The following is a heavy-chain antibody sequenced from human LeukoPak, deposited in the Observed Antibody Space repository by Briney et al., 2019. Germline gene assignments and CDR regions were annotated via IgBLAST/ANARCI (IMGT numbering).Heavy chain of an antibody. CDR3: TRTYYYDSSPYPNWFDP. Sequence: KPSETLSLTCTVSGGSISSSSYYWDWIRQPPGKGLEWIGSIYYSGSTYYNPSLKSRVTISVDTSRDQFSLKLSSVTAADTAAYYCTRTYYYDSSPYPNWFDPWGQGTLVTVSS. CDR1: GGSISSSSYY. V-gene: IGHV4-39*01. J-gene: IGHJ5*02. D-gene: IGHD3-22*01. CDR2: IYYSGST.